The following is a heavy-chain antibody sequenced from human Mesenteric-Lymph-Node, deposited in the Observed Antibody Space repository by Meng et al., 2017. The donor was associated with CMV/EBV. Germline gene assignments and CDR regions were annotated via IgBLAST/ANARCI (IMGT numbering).Heavy chain of an antibody. V-gene: IGHV4-34*01. CDR3: ARLRIAARPAYYYDGMDV. Sequence: SETLSLTCAVYGESFSGFYWSWIRQPPGKGLEWIGEINHSGSTNYSPSLKSRVTISVDTSMNQFSLKVFSVTAADTAVYYCARLRIAARPAYYYDGMDVWGQGTTVTVSS. CDR2: INHSGST. CDR1: GESFSGFY. J-gene: IGHJ6*02. D-gene: IGHD6-6*01.